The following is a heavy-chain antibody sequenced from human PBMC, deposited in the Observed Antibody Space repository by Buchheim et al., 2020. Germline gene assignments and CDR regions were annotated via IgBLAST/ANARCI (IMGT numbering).Heavy chain of an antibody. J-gene: IGHJ4*02. Sequence: EVQLVESGGGLVPPGGSLRLSCAASGFSISNSWMHWVRQAPGEGLVWVARISSDGSSRKYADSVKGRFTISRDNAKNTLYLQMNSLRGDDTAVYYCAASHSSSWLGHWGQGIL. D-gene: IGHD6-13*01. CDR1: GFSISNSW. CDR3: AASHSSSWLGH. V-gene: IGHV3-74*03. CDR2: ISSDGSSR.